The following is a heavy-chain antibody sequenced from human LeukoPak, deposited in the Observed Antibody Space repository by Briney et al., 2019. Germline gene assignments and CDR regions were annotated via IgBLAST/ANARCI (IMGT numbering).Heavy chain of an antibody. J-gene: IGHJ4*02. Sequence: ASVKVSCKASGYTFTGYYMHWVRQAPGQGLEWMGWINPNSGGTNYAQKFQGRVTMTRDTSISTAYMELSRLRSDDTAVYYCARSPLLGVYYDFWSGYSSHYFDYWGQGTLVTVSS. CDR1: GYTFTGYY. D-gene: IGHD3-3*01. CDR2: INPNSGGT. V-gene: IGHV1-2*02. CDR3: ARSPLLGVYYDFWSGYSSHYFDY.